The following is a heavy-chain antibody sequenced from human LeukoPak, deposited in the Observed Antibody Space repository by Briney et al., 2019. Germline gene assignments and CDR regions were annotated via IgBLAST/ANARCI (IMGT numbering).Heavy chain of an antibody. J-gene: IGHJ4*02. CDR3: AREKAVGTVTTIDY. Sequence: GGSLRLFCAASGFTFRSRNMNWAREAPGKGLEGVLSISIRCSYIYYADSVKGRFNIYRDNAKNSLYLQMNSLRAEDTAVYYCAREKAVGTVTTIDYWAQGTLVTVSS. CDR1: GFTFRSRN. V-gene: IGHV3-21*01. D-gene: IGHD4-17*01. CDR2: ISIRCSYI.